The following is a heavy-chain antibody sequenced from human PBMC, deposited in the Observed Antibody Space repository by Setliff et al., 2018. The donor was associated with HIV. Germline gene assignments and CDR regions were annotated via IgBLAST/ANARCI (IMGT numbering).Heavy chain of an antibody. D-gene: IGHD4-17*01. J-gene: IGHJ3*02. CDR1: GLSFSSYS. CDR3: ASGREQGLRHAFDI. V-gene: IGHV3-21*01. Sequence: PGESLKISCAASGLSFSSYSMNWVRQAPGKGLEWVSSISSGTRYIHYADSVKGRFTISRDNVKNALYLQMNSLRAEDTAVYYCASGREQGLRHAFDIWGQGAMVTVSS. CDR2: ISSGTRYI.